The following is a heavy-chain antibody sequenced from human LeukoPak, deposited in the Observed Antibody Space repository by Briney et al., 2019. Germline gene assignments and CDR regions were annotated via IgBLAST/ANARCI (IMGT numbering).Heavy chain of an antibody. V-gene: IGHV4-34*01. J-gene: IGHJ5*02. CDR3: ARGESDSSGLFSRNWFDP. CDR2: INHSGST. Sequence: SETLSLTCAVYGGSFSVYYWSWIRQPPGKGLEWIGEINHSGSTNYNPSLKSRVTISVDTSKNQFSLKLSSVTAADTAVYYCARGESDSSGLFSRNWFDPWGQGTLVTVSS. CDR1: GGSFSVYY. D-gene: IGHD3-22*01.